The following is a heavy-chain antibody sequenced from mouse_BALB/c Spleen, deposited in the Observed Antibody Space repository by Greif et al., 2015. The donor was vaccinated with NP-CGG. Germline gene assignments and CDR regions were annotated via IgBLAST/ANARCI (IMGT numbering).Heavy chain of an antibody. D-gene: IGHD1-2*01. Sequence: VQLQQSGAELVKPGASVKLSCKASGYTFTSYYMYWVKQRPGQGLEWIGEINPSNGGTNFNEKFKSKATLTVDKSSSTAYMQLSSLTSEGSAVYYCTREGTTATYFDYWGQGTTLTVSS. J-gene: IGHJ2*01. V-gene: IGHV1S81*02. CDR1: GYTFTSYY. CDR3: TREGTTATYFDY. CDR2: INPSNGGT.